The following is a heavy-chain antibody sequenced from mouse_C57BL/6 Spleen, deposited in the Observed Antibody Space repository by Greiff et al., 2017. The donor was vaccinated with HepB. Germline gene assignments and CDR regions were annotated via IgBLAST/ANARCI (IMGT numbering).Heavy chain of an antibody. CDR1: GYAFSSYW. CDR2: IYPGDGDT. Sequence: QVQLQQSGAELVKPGASVKISCKASGYAFSSYWMNWVKQRPGKGLEWIGQIYPGDGDTNYNGKFKGKATLTADKSSSTAYMQLSSLTSEDSAVYFCARSYYGSSEGFDYWGQGTTLTVSS. V-gene: IGHV1-80*01. J-gene: IGHJ2*01. CDR3: ARSYYGSSEGFDY. D-gene: IGHD1-1*01.